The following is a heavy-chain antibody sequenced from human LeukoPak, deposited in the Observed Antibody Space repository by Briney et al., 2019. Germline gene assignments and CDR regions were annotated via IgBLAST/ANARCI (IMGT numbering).Heavy chain of an antibody. CDR2: IRYSGRT. CDR1: GASITSTSDY. Sequence: PSEPLSLTCTVSGASITSTSDYWGWFRQPPGKGLEWIGSIRYSGRTYYNPSLKSRLTMSVDTSKRQFSLKLSSVTAADTAVYFCARHYYDSSGYRREYYFDYWGQGTLVTVSS. V-gene: IGHV4-39*01. J-gene: IGHJ4*02. D-gene: IGHD3-22*01. CDR3: ARHYYDSSGYRREYYFDY.